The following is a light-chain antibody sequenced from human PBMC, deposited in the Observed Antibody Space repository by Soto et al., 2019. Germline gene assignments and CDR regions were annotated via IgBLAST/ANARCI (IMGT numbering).Light chain of an antibody. J-gene: IGLJ1*01. V-gene: IGLV1-44*01. CDR2: SND. Sequence: QSVLTQPRSASGTPGQSVTVSCSGSSSNIASNTVNWYQQLPGTAPKLLIYSNDQRPSGVPDRFSASKSGTSASLAISGLQYEDEADYYCASWDDSLNCHVFGNGTKVTVL. CDR3: ASWDDSLNCHV. CDR1: SSNIASNT.